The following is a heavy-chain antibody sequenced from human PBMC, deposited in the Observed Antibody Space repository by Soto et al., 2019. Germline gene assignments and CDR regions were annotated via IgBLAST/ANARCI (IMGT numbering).Heavy chain of an antibody. D-gene: IGHD3-3*01. J-gene: IGHJ4*02. CDR2: IKQDGSEK. V-gene: IGHV3-7*01. CDR1: GFTFTNYW. Sequence: EAQLVESGGGLVQPGGSLRLSCAASGFTFTNYWMSWVRQAPGKGLDWVANIKQDGSEKYYADSAKGRFIISRDNAKTSLYLQMHSLRAEDTAVYYCARDMGVFWSGYPEGGFDYWGQGTPVTVSS. CDR3: ARDMGVFWSGYPEGGFDY.